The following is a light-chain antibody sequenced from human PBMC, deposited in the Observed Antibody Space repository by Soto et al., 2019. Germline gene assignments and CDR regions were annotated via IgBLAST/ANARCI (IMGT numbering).Light chain of an antibody. V-gene: IGKV3-20*01. J-gene: IGKJ5*01. Sequence: EIVLTQSPGTLSLSPGERATLSCRASQGVFSNFLAWYQQKPGQAPRLLIYGASSRAAGIPDRFSGSGSGTAFSLTISRLEPEDFEVYFCQQYGSSPITFGQGTRLEIK. CDR2: GAS. CDR1: QGVFSNF. CDR3: QQYGSSPIT.